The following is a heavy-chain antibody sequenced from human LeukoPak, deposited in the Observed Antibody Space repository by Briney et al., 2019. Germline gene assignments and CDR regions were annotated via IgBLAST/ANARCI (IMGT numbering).Heavy chain of an antibody. J-gene: IGHJ4*02. CDR2: INQDDSER. Sequence: GGSLRLSCAASGFTFSRHWMSWVRQAPGKGLEWVANINQDDSERYYVGSVKGRFTISSDNAKISLYLQMNSLRGEDKAVYYCARDVWELQRWGGCFDYWGQGTLLTLSS. D-gene: IGHD1-26*01. CDR3: ARDVWELQRWGGCFDY. CDR1: GFTFSRHW. V-gene: IGHV3-7*01.